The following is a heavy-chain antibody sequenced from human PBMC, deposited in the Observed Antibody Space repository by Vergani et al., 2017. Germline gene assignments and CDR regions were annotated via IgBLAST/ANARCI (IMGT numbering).Heavy chain of an antibody. D-gene: IGHD6-19*01. J-gene: IGHJ4*02. CDR2: IYYSGST. V-gene: IGHV4-39*07. Sequence: QLQLQESGPGLVKPSETLSLTCTVSGGSISSSSYYWGWIRQPPGKGLEWIGSIYYSGSTYYNPSLKSRVTISVDTSKNQFSLKLSSVTAADTAVYYCARDLGGGSGWSRLFGSFDYWGQGTLVTVSS. CDR1: GGSISSSSYY. CDR3: ARDLGGGSGWSRLFGSFDY.